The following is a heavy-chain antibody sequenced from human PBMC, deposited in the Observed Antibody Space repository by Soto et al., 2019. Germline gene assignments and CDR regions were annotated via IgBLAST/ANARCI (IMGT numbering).Heavy chain of an antibody. J-gene: IGHJ4*02. V-gene: IGHV4-31*03. CDR3: ARDSLYDSGSYSHFNH. Sequence: SETLSLTCIVSGGSISSGTYFWSWIRQHPGKGLEWIGYISSSGITEYNSSLKSRVAISVATSKNQFSLRLSSVTAADTAVYYCARDSLYDSGSYSHFNHWGQGALVTVSS. D-gene: IGHD3-10*01. CDR1: GGSISSGTYF. CDR2: ISSSGIT.